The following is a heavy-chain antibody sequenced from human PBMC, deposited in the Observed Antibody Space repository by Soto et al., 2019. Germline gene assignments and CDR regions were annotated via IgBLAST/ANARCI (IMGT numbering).Heavy chain of an antibody. J-gene: IGHJ4*02. Sequence: SVKVSCKASGYIFTKSAMHWVRQAPGQRLEWMGWISGGNGNTKYSPKLQDRVTITRDTSASTAYMELSSLRSEDTALYYCARDGVAAGNINFDYWGQGTLVTVSS. CDR3: ARDGVAAGNINFDY. CDR2: ISGGNGNT. CDR1: GYIFTKSA. V-gene: IGHV1-3*01. D-gene: IGHD6-25*01.